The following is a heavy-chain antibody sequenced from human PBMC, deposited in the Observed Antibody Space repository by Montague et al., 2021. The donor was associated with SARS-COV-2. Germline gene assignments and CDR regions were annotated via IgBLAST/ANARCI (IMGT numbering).Heavy chain of an antibody. V-gene: IGHV4-59*01. CDR3: ARYGSYFEH. D-gene: IGHD1-26*01. CDR2: MYNDGST. J-gene: IGHJ4*02. Sequence: SETLSLTCTVSGGSIRSYYWSWIRQTQAKGLEWIGYMYNDGSTNYNPSLKSRVTMSVDSSKNKFSLWLSSVTAADTAVYYCARYGSYFEHWGQGTLVTVSS. CDR1: GGSIRSYY.